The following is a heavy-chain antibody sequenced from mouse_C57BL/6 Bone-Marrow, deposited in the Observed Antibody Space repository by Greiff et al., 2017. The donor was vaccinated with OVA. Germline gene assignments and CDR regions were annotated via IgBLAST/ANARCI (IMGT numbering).Heavy chain of an antibody. CDR3: ARRGYYYGSSRFDY. CDR1: GYSFTGYY. Sequence: EVKLMESGPELVKPGASVKISCKASGYSFTGYYMNWVKQSPEKSLEWIGEINPSTGGTTYNQKFKAKATLTVDKSSSTAYMQLKSLTSEDSAVYYCARRGYYYGSSRFDYWGQGTTLTVSS. J-gene: IGHJ2*01. CDR2: INPSTGGT. D-gene: IGHD1-1*01. V-gene: IGHV1-42*01.